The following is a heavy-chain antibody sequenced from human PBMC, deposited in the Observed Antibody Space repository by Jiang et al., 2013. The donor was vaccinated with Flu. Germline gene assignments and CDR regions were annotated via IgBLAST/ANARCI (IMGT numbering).Heavy chain of an antibody. J-gene: IGHJ4*02. D-gene: IGHD6-13*01. V-gene: IGHV3-23*01. Sequence: RLSCAASGFTFRSYAMSWVRQAPGKGLEWVSTISISDIGVSPYYADSVKGRFTISRDNSKNTLYLQMNSLRVEDTAVYYCAMSAAAGTWRKEIKYYFDYWGQGTLVTVSS. CDR1: GFTFRSYA. CDR2: ISISDIGVSP. CDR3: AMSAAAGTWRKEIKYYFDY.